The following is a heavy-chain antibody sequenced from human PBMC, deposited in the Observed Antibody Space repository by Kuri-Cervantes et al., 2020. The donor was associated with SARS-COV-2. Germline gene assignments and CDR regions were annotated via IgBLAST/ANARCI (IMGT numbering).Heavy chain of an antibody. CDR2: ISSSGRNI. J-gene: IGHJ4*02. D-gene: IGHD5-18*01. CDR1: GFTFSSYE. V-gene: IGHV3-48*03. Sequence: GGSLRLSCAASGFTFSSYEMTWVRQAPGKGLEWLSYISSSGRNIYYADSVKGRFTISRDNAKSSLYLQMTSLRANDTAVYYCASGYSYGFADYWGQGTLVTVSS. CDR3: ASGYSYGFADY.